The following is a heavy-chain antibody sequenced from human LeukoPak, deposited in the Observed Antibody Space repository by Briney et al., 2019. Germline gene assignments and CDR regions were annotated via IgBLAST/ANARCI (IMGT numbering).Heavy chain of an antibody. CDR3: ARADYCSSTSCYNSYMDV. D-gene: IGHD2-2*02. CDR1: GYTFTSYG. J-gene: IGHJ6*03. Sequence: ASVKVSCKASGYTFTSYGISWVRQAPGQGLEWVGWITTNNGNTYYAQKLQGRVTMTTDTSTTTAYMELRSLRSDDTAVYYCARADYCSSTSCYNSYMDVWGKGTTVTVSS. CDR2: ITTNNGNT. V-gene: IGHV1-18*01.